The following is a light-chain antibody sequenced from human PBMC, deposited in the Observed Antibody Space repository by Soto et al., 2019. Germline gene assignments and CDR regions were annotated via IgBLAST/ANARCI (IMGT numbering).Light chain of an antibody. CDR3: QQLNSYPPT. CDR2: AAS. J-gene: IGKJ3*01. CDR1: QGISRY. V-gene: IGKV1-9*01. Sequence: DIQLTQSPSFLSASVGDRVTITCRASQGISRYLAWYQQKPGKAPKLLIYAASTLQSGVPSRSSGSGSGTEFTLAISSLQPEDFATYYCQQLNSYPPTFGPGTKVDIK.